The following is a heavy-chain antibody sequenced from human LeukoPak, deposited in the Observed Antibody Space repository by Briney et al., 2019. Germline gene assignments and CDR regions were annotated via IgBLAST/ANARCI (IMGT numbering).Heavy chain of an antibody. V-gene: IGHV4-38-2*02. CDR2: IYHTGST. Sequence: SETLSLTCTVSGDSISSGNYWGWIRQPPGKGLEWIGSIYHTGSTYYNPSLKSRVTISVDTSKNQFSLKLSSVTAADTAVYYCARLPGRSYSLKEGYFQHWGQGTLVTVSS. D-gene: IGHD1-26*01. J-gene: IGHJ1*01. CDR3: ARLPGRSYSLKEGYFQH. CDR1: GDSISSGNY.